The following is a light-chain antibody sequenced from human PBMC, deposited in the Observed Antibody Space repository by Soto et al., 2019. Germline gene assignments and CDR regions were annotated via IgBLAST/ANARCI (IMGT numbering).Light chain of an antibody. Sequence: EIVLTQSPGTLSLSPGERAALSCRASRSLSSTSLAWYQQRPDQAPRLLIYDASSRATGIPDRFSGSGSGTDLTLTINRLEPDDFAVYYCQQYGSSPRTFGQGNKVEI. V-gene: IGKV3-20*01. CDR2: DAS. CDR1: RSLSSTS. J-gene: IGKJ1*01. CDR3: QQYGSSPRT.